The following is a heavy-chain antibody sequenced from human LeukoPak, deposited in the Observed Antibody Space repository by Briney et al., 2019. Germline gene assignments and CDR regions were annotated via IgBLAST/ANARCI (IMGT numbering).Heavy chain of an antibody. Sequence: PSETLSLTCTVSGGSISSYYWSWIRQPPGKGLEWIGYIYYSGSTYYNPSLKSRVTISVDRSKNQFSLKLSSVTAADTAVYYCARAQGKTKIDYWGQGTLVTVSS. J-gene: IGHJ4*02. CDR3: ARAQGKTKIDY. V-gene: IGHV4-59*12. CDR2: IYYSGST. CDR1: GGSISSYY.